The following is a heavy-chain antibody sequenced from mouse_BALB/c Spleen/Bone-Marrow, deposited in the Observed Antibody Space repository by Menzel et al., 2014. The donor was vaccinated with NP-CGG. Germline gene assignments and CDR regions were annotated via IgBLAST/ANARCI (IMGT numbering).Heavy chain of an antibody. CDR3: ATGTYYFDY. CDR1: GYTFTSYW. CDR2: INPSTGYT. J-gene: IGHJ2*01. D-gene: IGHD4-1*01. V-gene: IGHV1-7*01. Sequence: ESGAELAKPGASVKMSCKASGYTFTSYWMHWVKQGPGQGLEWIGYINPSTGYTEYNQKFKDKATLTADKSSSTAYMQLSSLTSEDSAVYYCATGTYYFDYWGQGTTLTVSS.